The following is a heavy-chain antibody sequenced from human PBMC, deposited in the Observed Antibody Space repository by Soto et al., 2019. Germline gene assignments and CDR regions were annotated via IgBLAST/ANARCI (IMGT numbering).Heavy chain of an antibody. V-gene: IGHV1-3*04. CDR1: GNSVTSYA. D-gene: IGHD2-15*01. CDR3: ARDSGRLRGNH. J-gene: IGHJ4*02. CDR2: INTGTGDT. Sequence: GASVKVSCKASGNSVTSYAVHWVRHAPGERLEWMGWINTGTGDTKSAQKFQGRVTITRDTSASTAYMELSSLTSEDTAVYYCARDSGRLRGNHWGQGTLVTVSS.